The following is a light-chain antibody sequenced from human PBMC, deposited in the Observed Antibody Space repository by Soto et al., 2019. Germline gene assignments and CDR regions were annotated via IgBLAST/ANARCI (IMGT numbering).Light chain of an antibody. Sequence: NFMLTQPHSVSESPGKTVTISCTGSSGSVASNYVHWYQRRPGSAPTIVIYGDNQRPSGVPDRFSGSIDSSSNSASLTISRLKTEDEAVYFCQSYDRSSLYVFGTGTKLTVL. CDR3: QSYDRSSLYV. CDR1: SGSVASNY. CDR2: GDN. V-gene: IGLV6-57*02. J-gene: IGLJ1*01.